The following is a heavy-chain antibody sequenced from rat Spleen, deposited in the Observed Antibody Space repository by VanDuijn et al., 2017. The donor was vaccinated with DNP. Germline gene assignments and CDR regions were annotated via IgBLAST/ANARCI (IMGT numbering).Heavy chain of an antibody. D-gene: IGHD1-10*01. CDR2: ITTAGGNT. CDR3: ARQGNNFGYFAH. Sequence: EVQLVESGGGSVQPGRSMRLSCAASGFTFSNYFMAWVRQAPTKGLECVAAITTAGGNTYYRDSVKGRFTISRNNAKSTLYLQMDSLRSEETATYYCARQGNNFGYFAHWGQGTLVTVSS. CDR1: GFTFSNYF. J-gene: IGHJ3*01. V-gene: IGHV5S11*01.